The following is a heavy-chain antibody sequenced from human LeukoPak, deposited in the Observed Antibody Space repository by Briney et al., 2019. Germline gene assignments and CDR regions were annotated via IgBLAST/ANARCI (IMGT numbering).Heavy chain of an antibody. CDR2: ISYDGSEK. D-gene: IGHD6-19*01. CDR3: ARGGGRGWYNFFGY. CDR1: GFRFSSYA. Sequence: GSLRLSCAASGFRFSSYAMHWVRQAPGKGLEWVAGISYDGSEKYYADSGKGRFSASRDNSKNTVYLQMDSLRDDDTAVYYCARGGGRGWYNFFGYWGQGTLVSVSS. J-gene: IGHJ4*02. V-gene: IGHV3-30*04.